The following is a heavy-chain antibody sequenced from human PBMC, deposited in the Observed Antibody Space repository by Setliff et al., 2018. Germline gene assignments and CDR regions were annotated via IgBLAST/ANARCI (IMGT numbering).Heavy chain of an antibody. J-gene: IGHJ6*03. Sequence: SETLSLTCTVSGDSISSRTHYWSWIRQPAGEGLEWIGQIYTSWSTNYNPSLQSRVTISLDTSKNQFSLKLSSVTAADSAVYYCARAISGWYSAHYYYMDVWGKGTTVTVSS. CDR1: GDSISSRTHY. D-gene: IGHD6-19*01. V-gene: IGHV4-61*09. CDR3: ARAISGWYSAHYYYMDV. CDR2: IYTSWST.